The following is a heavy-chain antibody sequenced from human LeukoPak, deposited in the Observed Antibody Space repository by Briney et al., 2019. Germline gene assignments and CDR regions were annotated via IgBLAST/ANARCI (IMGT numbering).Heavy chain of an antibody. J-gene: IGHJ4*02. CDR2: ISGGAGGA. CDR1: GFTFSSYA. D-gene: IGHD4-17*01. Sequence: GGSLRLSCAASGFTFSSYAMNWVRQAPGKGLEWVSSISGGAGGAAYADSVKGRFTISRDNSKNTLYLQMNSLRAEDTAVYYCARVDYGDYGFDYWGQGTLVTVSS. V-gene: IGHV3-23*01. CDR3: ARVDYGDYGFDY.